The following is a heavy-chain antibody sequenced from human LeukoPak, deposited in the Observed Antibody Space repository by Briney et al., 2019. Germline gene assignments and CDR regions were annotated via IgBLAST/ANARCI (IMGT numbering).Heavy chain of an antibody. CDR3: ARDKARDDILTGSLFDY. Sequence: GGSLRLSCAASGFTFSSYWMSWVRQAPGKGLEWVANIKQDGSEKYYVDSVKGRFTISRDNAKNSLYPQMNSLRAEDTAVYYCARDKARDDILTGSLFDYWGQGTLVTVSS. CDR2: IKQDGSEK. V-gene: IGHV3-7*01. D-gene: IGHD3-9*01. J-gene: IGHJ4*02. CDR1: GFTFSSYW.